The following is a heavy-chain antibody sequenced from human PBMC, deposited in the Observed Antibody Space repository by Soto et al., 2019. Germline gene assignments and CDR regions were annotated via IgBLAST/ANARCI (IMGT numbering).Heavy chain of an antibody. Sequence: QVQLQESGPGLVKPSQTLSLTCTVSGGSISSGGYYWSWIRQHPGKGLEWIGYIYYSGSTYYNPSLKSRVTISVDTSKNQFSLKLSSVTAADTAVYYCASGLDMITFGGVRDDAFDIWDQGTMVTVSS. J-gene: IGHJ3*02. CDR3: ASGLDMITFGGVRDDAFDI. CDR1: GGSISSGGYY. D-gene: IGHD3-16*01. V-gene: IGHV4-31*03. CDR2: IYYSGST.